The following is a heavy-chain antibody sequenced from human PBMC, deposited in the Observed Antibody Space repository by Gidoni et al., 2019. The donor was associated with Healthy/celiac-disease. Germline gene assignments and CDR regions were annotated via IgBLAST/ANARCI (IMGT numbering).Heavy chain of an antibody. Sequence: QVQLVQSGAEVKKPGASVKVSCKASGYTFTGYSMHWVRQAPGQGLEWMGWINPNSGGTNYAQKFQGWVTMTRDTSISTAYMELSRLRSDDTAVYYCARGGLPRGGRDGSRGDYYYMDVWGKGTTVTVSS. CDR2: INPNSGGT. CDR1: GYTFTGYS. J-gene: IGHJ6*03. V-gene: IGHV1-2*04. CDR3: ARGGLPRGGRDGSRGDYYYMDV. D-gene: IGHD2-15*01.